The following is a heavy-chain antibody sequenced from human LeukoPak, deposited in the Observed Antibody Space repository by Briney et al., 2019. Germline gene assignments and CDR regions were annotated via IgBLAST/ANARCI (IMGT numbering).Heavy chain of an antibody. V-gene: IGHV4-59*12. D-gene: IGHD3-16*02. CDR1: GGSFSRYF. Sequence: PSETLSLTCTVSGGSFSRYFWTWIRQTPGKGLEWIGYIDHSGSTYYNPSLKSRVTISVDTSKNQFSLKLSSVTAADTAVYYCARSYDYVWGSYRHPSYYYGMDVWGQGTTVTVS. CDR3: ARSYDYVWGSYRHPSYYYGMDV. J-gene: IGHJ6*02. CDR2: IDHSGST.